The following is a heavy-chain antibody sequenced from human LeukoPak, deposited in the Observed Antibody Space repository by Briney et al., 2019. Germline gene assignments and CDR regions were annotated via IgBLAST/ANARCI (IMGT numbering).Heavy chain of an antibody. J-gene: IGHJ4*02. CDR1: GFTFDDYG. D-gene: IGHD3-22*01. CDR3: ARGSSDSSGYYLDY. CDR2: INWNGGST. Sequence: GGSLRLSCAASGFTFDDYGMSWVRQAPGKRLEWVSGINWNGGSTGYADSVKGRFTISRDNAKNSLYLQMNSLRAEDTALYHCARGSSDSSGYYLDYWGQGTLVTVSS. V-gene: IGHV3-20*01.